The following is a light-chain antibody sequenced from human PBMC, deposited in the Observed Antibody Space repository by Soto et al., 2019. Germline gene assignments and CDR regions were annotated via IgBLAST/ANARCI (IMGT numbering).Light chain of an antibody. CDR2: DAS. V-gene: IGKV1-33*01. CDR3: QQYDNLPLT. CDR1: QDIINY. Sequence: DIQMTQSPSSLSASVGDRVSITCQASQDIINYLIWYQQKPGKAPKLLIYDASKLETGVPSRFSGSGYGTDFTFTISSLQPEDTGTYYCQQYDNLPLTFGGGTRVEI. J-gene: IGKJ4*01.